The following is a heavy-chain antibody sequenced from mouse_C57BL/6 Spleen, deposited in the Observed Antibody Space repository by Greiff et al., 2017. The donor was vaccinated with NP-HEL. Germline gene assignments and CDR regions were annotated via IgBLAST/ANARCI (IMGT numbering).Heavy chain of an antibody. CDR3: AMIYYGYYVIAY. CDR2: IYPGSGST. J-gene: IGHJ3*01. Sequence: QVQLQQPGAELVKPGASVKMSCKASGYTFTSYWITWVKQRPGQGLEWIGDIYPGSGSTNYNEKFKSKATLTVDTSSSTAYMQLSSLTSEDSAVYYCAMIYYGYYVIAYWGQGTLVTVSA. D-gene: IGHD2-3*01. V-gene: IGHV1-55*01. CDR1: GYTFTSYW.